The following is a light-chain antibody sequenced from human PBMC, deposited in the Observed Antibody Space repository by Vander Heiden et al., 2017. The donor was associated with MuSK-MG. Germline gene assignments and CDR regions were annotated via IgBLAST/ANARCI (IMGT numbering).Light chain of an antibody. CDR1: QSISSY. CDR3: QQSYSTYF. J-gene: IGKJ2*01. V-gene: IGKV1-39*01. CDR2: AAS. Sequence: DIQMTQSPSSLSASVGDRVTITCRASQSISSYLNWYQQKPGKAPKLLIYAASSLQSGVPSRFSGSGSGTDFTLTISRLQPEDFATYYCQQSYSTYFFGQGTKLEIK.